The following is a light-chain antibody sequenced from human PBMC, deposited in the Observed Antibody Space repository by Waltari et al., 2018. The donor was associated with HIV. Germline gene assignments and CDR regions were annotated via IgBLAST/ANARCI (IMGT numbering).Light chain of an antibody. CDR3: QSFDNTLRGV. Sequence: TQPPSVSGAPGPRVTISCTGTRSNIRAGHAVHWYQQLPGTAPNLLIFGNDNRPSGVPDRFSGSKSGSSASLAITGLQPEDEGDYYCQSFDNTLRGVFGGGTKLTVL. CDR1: RSNIRAGHA. CDR2: GND. V-gene: IGLV1-40*01. J-gene: IGLJ3*02.